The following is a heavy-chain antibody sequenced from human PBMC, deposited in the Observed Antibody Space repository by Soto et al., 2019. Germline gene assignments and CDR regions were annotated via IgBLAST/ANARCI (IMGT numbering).Heavy chain of an antibody. CDR1: GGSISSSSYY. V-gene: IGHV4-39*01. J-gene: IGHJ5*02. CDR3: ARLGPPDIVVVPAAISWFDP. CDR2: IYYSGST. Sequence: SETLSLTCTVSGGSISSSSYYWGWIRQPPGKGLEWIGSIYYSGSTYYNPSLKSRVTISVDTSKNQFSLKLSSVTAADTAVYYCARLGPPDIVVVPAAISWFDPWGQGTPVTVSS. D-gene: IGHD2-2*01.